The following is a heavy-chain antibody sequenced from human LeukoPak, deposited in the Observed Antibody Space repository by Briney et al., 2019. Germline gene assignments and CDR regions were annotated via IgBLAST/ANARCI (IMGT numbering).Heavy chain of an antibody. CDR2: IIPIFGTA. CDR3: ARGRATVTTPLGY. V-gene: IGHV1-69*13. J-gene: IGHJ4*02. Sequence: ASVKVSCKASGGTFSSYAISWVRQAPGQGLEWMGGIIPIFGTANYAQKFQGRVTITADESTSTAYMELSSLRSDDTAVYYCARGRATVTTPLGYWGQGTLVTVSS. CDR1: GGTFSSYA. D-gene: IGHD4-11*01.